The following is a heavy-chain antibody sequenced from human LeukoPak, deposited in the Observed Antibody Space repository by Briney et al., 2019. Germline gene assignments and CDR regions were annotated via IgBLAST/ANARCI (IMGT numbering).Heavy chain of an antibody. CDR2: IYYSGST. Sequence: PSETLSLTCTVSGGSISSSSYYWGWIRQPPGKGLEWIGSIYYSGSTYYNPSLKSRVTISVDTSKNQFSLQLNSVTPEDTAVYYCARAEGIAVASYGMDVWGQGTTVTVSS. CDR1: GGSISSSSYY. D-gene: IGHD6-19*01. CDR3: ARAEGIAVASYGMDV. V-gene: IGHV4-39*07. J-gene: IGHJ6*02.